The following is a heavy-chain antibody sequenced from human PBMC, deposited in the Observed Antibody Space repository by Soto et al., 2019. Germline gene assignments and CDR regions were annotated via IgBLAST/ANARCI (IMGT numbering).Heavy chain of an antibody. V-gene: IGHV3-23*01. D-gene: IGHD6-6*01. CDR2: ISGSGGST. CDR1: GFTFSSYA. J-gene: IGHJ4*02. Sequence: GESLKISCAASGFTFSSYAMSWVRQAPGKGLEWVSAISGSGGSTYYADSVKGRFTISRDNSKNTLYLQMNSLRAEDTAVYYCAKRASIAGENPFDYWGQGTLVTVSS. CDR3: AKRASIAGENPFDY.